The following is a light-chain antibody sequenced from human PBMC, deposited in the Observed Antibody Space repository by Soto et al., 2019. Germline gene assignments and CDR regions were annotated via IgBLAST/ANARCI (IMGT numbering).Light chain of an antibody. J-gene: IGKJ4*01. CDR3: QQLNSYPT. CDR1: QGISSY. V-gene: IGKV1-9*01. Sequence: DIQLTQSPSFLSASVGDRVTIACRASQGISSYLAWYQQQPGKAPKLLIYAASTLQRGVPSRFSGRGSGTEFTLTISSLQPEDFATYYCQQLNSYPTFGGGTKVEIK. CDR2: AAS.